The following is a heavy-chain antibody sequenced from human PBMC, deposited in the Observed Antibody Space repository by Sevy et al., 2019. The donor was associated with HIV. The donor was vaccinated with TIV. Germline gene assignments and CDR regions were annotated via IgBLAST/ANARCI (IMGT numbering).Heavy chain of an antibody. V-gene: IGHV4-59*01. Sequence: SETLSLTCTVSGDSISTYYWSWIRQPPGKGLEWIGYIYYTGSTNYNPSLKSRVSISVDTSKNQFSLELTTVTAADTGVYFCARGWGASAGTNYGLDVWGQGTTVTVSS. CDR2: IYYTGST. CDR1: GDSISTYY. J-gene: IGHJ6*02. CDR3: ARGWGASAGTNYGLDV. D-gene: IGHD6-13*01.